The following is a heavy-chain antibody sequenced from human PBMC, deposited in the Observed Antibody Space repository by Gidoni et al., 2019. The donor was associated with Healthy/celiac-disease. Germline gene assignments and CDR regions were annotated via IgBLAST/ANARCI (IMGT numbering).Heavy chain of an antibody. D-gene: IGHD3-10*01. CDR2: IIPIFGTA. CDR3: ARDWYREGYYYYGMDV. V-gene: IGHV1-69*06. CDR1: GGTFSSYA. J-gene: IGHJ6*02. Sequence: QVQLVQSGAEVKKPGSSVKFSCKASGGTFSSYAISWVRQAPGQGLEWMGGIIPIFGTANYAQKFQGRVTITADKSTSTAYMELSSLRSEDTAVYYCARDWYREGYYYYGMDVWGQGTTVTVSS.